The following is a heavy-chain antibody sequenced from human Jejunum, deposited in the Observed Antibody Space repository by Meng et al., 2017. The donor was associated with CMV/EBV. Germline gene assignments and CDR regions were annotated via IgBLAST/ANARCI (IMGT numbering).Heavy chain of an antibody. CDR3: AKDRMTISVMEV. Sequence: AASGFTFSSYGMSWVRQAPGKGLGWVSAISGNGASTYYPDSLKGRISISRDNSKNTLYLQMDSLRAEDTAIYYCAKDRMTISVMEVWGQGTTVTVSS. D-gene: IGHD4/OR15-4a*01. CDR1: GFTFSSYG. J-gene: IGHJ6*02. CDR2: ISGNGAST. V-gene: IGHV3-23*01.